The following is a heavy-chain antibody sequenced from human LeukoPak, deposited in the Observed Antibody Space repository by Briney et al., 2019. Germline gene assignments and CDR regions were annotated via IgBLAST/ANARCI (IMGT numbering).Heavy chain of an antibody. CDR1: GGSISTSNYY. CDR3: ARDFWGAYRVDYFDY. CDR2: IKQDGSET. J-gene: IGHJ4*02. D-gene: IGHD3-3*01. V-gene: IGHV3-7*01. Sequence: PSETLSLTCTVSGGSISTSNYYWGWIRQPPGKGLEWVANIKQDGSETYYVDSVRGRFTISRDNAKKSLYLQMNSLRAEDTAVYYCARDFWGAYRVDYFDYWGQGTLVTVSS.